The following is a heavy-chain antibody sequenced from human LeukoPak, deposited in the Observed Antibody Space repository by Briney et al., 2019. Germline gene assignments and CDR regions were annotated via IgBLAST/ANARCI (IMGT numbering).Heavy chain of an antibody. J-gene: IGHJ6*02. CDR1: GFALSTHG. CDR2: ISSRDTTT. Sequence: GGSLRLSCAGEGFALSTHGMSWVRQAPGKGLEWVSSISSRDTTTNYADSVKGRFTISRDGSKNTLYLHLNSLRAEDTAVYYCARAPPWFGDKHYGLDVWGQGTTVTVSS. CDR3: ARAPPWFGDKHYGLDV. V-gene: IGHV3-23*01. D-gene: IGHD3-10*01.